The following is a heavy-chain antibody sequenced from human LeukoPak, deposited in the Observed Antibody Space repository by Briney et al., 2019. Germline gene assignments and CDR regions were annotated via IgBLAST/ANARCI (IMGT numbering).Heavy chain of an antibody. Sequence: TGGSLSLSCAASGFTFSIYWMRWVRPAPGKGVEWVANIKQGGSEKHYVDSVKGRFTISRDNAKNSLYLQMNSLRAEDTAVYYCARADSSIAARLSRSSIFNYYYMDVWGKGTTVTVSS. V-gene: IGHV3-7*01. CDR3: ARADSSIAARLSRSSIFNYYYMDV. CDR2: IKQGGSEK. CDR1: GFTFSIYW. D-gene: IGHD6-6*01. J-gene: IGHJ6*03.